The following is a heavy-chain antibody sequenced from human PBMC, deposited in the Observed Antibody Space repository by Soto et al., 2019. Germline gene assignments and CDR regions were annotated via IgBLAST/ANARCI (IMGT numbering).Heavy chain of an antibody. D-gene: IGHD6-6*01. CDR3: ARVSIAARPTGPFDY. CDR2: INPNSGGT. CDR1: GYTFTGYY. Sequence: GASVKVSCKASGYTFTGYYMHWVRQAPGQGLEWMGWINPNSGGTNYAQKFQGWVTMTRDTSISTAYMELSRLRSDDTAVYYRARVSIAARPTGPFDYWGQGTLVTVSS. J-gene: IGHJ4*02. V-gene: IGHV1-2*04.